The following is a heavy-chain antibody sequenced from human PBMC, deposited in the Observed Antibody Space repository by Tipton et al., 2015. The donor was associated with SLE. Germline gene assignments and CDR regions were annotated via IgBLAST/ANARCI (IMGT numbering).Heavy chain of an antibody. CDR2: ISSTSNSI. Sequence: SLRLSCAASGFTFSGQTMNWVRQAPGKGLEWLSSISSTSNSIYYAGSLKGRFTISRDNAKNSVYLQMNSLSVEDTALYYCATTGDYSTLTSWGLGTLVTVSS. CDR1: GFTFSGQT. J-gene: IGHJ4*02. D-gene: IGHD7-27*01. CDR3: ATTGDYSTLTS. V-gene: IGHV3-21*03.